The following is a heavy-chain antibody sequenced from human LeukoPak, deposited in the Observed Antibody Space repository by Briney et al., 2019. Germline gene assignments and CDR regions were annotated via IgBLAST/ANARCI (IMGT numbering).Heavy chain of an antibody. D-gene: IGHD3-3*01. CDR3: ARGGSWSGYFSSGYYYGMDV. J-gene: IGHJ6*02. CDR2: ISSSGSTI. CDR1: GFTFSSYE. V-gene: IGHV3-48*03. Sequence: QAGGSLRLSCAASGFTFSSYEMNWVRQAPGKGLEWVSYISSSGSTIYCADSVKGRFTISRDNAKNSLYLQMNSLRAEDTAVYYCARGGSWSGYFSSGYYYGMDVWGQGTTVTVSS.